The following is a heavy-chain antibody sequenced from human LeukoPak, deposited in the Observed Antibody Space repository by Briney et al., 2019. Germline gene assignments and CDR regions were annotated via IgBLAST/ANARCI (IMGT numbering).Heavy chain of an antibody. CDR2: INPNSGGT. J-gene: IGHJ4*02. D-gene: IGHD2-2*01. CDR3: ASTVVPAATYFDY. Sequence: GASVKVSCKASGYTFTGYYMHWVRQAPGQGLEWMGWINPNSGGTNYTQKFQGRVTMTRDTSISTAYMELSRLRSDDTAVYYCASTVVPAATYFDYWGQGTLVTVSS. CDR1: GYTFTGYY. V-gene: IGHV1-2*02.